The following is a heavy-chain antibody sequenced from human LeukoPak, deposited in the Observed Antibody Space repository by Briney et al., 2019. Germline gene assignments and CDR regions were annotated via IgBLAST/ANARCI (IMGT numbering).Heavy chain of an antibody. Sequence: PSETLSLTCTVSGGSISSYYWSWIRQPPGKGLEWIGYIYYSGSTNYNPSLKSRVTISVDTSKNQFSLKLSSVTAADTAVYYCARRPMGYSSGRHDYWGQGTLVTVSS. CDR1: GGSISSYY. D-gene: IGHD6-19*01. V-gene: IGHV4-59*01. J-gene: IGHJ4*02. CDR3: ARRPMGYSSGRHDY. CDR2: IYYSGST.